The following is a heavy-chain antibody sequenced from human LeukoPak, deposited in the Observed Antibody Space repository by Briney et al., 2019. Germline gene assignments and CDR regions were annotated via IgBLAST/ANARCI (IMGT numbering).Heavy chain of an antibody. Sequence: GGSLRLSCAASGFTFSGYSMNWVRQAPGKGLEWVSSISSSSSYIYYADSVKGRFTISRDNAKNSLYLQMNSLRAEDTAVYYCARIYGAMALGGFDPWGQGTLVTVSS. D-gene: IGHD5-18*01. CDR2: ISSSSSYI. CDR1: GFTFSGYS. V-gene: IGHV3-21*01. CDR3: ARIYGAMALGGFDP. J-gene: IGHJ5*02.